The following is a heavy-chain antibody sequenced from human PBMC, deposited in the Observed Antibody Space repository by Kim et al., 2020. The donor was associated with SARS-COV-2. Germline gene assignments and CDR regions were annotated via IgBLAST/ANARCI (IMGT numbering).Heavy chain of an antibody. J-gene: IGHJ4*02. D-gene: IGHD3-9*01. CDR3: AKGLTGYYTFDY. CDR1: GFTFDDYV. CDR2: ISWNSGSI. V-gene: IGHV3-9*01. Sequence: GGSLRLSCAASGFTFDDYVMHWVRQAPGKGLEWVSGISWNSGSIGYADSVKGLFTISRDNAKNSLHLQMNSLRAEDTALYYCAKGLTGYYTFDYWGQGTLVTFSS.